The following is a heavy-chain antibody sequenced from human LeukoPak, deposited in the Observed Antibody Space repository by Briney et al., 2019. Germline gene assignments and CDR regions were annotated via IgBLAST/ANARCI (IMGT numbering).Heavy chain of an antibody. CDR2: IYTSGST. J-gene: IGHJ4*02. Sequence: SETLSLTCTVSGGSISSGSYYWSWIRQPAGKGLEWIGRIYTSGSTNYNPSLRSRVTISVDTSKNQFSLKLSSVTAADTAVYYCARGLLQWGQGTLVTVSS. V-gene: IGHV4-61*02. CDR1: GGSISSGSYY. D-gene: IGHD1-1*01. CDR3: ARGLLQ.